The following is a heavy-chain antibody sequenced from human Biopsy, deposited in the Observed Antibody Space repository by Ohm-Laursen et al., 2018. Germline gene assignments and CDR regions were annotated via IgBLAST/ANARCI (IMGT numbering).Heavy chain of an antibody. J-gene: IGHJ5*02. CDR1: GFSFGDHY. D-gene: IGHD3-3*01. V-gene: IGHV4-59*11. CDR2: IFYSGIT. Sequence: LRLSCAASGFSFGDHYLDWVRQAPGKGLESIGSIFYSGITNYNPSLKSRVTISKDTSKNQFSLQVNSVTAADTAVYYCARTPRDSFWSGSYKRGLWFDPWGQGTLVIVSS. CDR3: ARTPRDSFWSGSYKRGLWFDP.